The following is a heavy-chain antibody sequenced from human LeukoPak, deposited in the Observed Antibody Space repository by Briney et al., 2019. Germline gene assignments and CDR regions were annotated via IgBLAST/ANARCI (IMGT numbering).Heavy chain of an antibody. J-gene: IGHJ4*02. CDR2: ISAYNGNT. CDR3: ARVYSGSYQDLIFDY. V-gene: IGHV1-18*01. CDR1: GYTFTSYG. Sequence: GASVKVSCKASGYTFTSYGISWVRQAPGQGLEWMGWISAYNGNTNYAQKLQGRVTMTTDTSTSTAYMELRSLRSDDTAVYYCARVYSGSYQDLIFDYWGQGTLVTVSS. D-gene: IGHD1-26*01.